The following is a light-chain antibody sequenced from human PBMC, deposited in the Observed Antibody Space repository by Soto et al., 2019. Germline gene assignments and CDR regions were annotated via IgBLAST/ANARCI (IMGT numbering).Light chain of an antibody. V-gene: IGKV1-8*01. CDR1: QGISSY. CDR3: PQYYSDPPT. Sequence: AIRMTQSPSSLSASTGDRVTITCRASQGISSYLAWYQQKPGKAPKLLIYAASTLQSGVPSRFSGSGSVTDFTLSISCQQSEDFATYYCPQYYSDPPTFGQGTKLELK. CDR2: AAS. J-gene: IGKJ2*01.